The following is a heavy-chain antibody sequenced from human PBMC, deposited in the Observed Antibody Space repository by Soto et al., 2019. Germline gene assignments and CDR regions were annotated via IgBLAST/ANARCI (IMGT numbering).Heavy chain of an antibody. CDR2: INHSGST. J-gene: IGHJ5*02. V-gene: IGHV4-34*01. Sequence: QVQLQQWGAGLLKPSETLSLTCAVYGGSFSGYYWSWIRQPPGKGLEWIGEINHSGSTNYNPSLKSRVTISIDTSKHQFSLKLSSVTDADTAVYYCGRGLAYDFWSGYSLIPGGNLQSGWSDPRGKGTLVTVSS. CDR3: GRGLAYDFWSGYSLIPGGNLQSGWSDP. CDR1: GGSFSGYY. D-gene: IGHD3-3*01.